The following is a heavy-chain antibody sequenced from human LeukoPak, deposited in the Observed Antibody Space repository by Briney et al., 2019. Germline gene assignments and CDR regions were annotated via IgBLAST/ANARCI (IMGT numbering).Heavy chain of an antibody. Sequence: GGSLRLSCAASGFTFSNYGMHWVRQAPGKGLEWVAVIWYDGSNKYYADSVKGRFTISRDNSKNTLYLQMNSLRAEDTAVYYCARDFLYYYDSSGYLVYYYYGMDVWGQGTTVTVSS. CDR3: ARDFLYYYDSSGYLVYYYYGMDV. D-gene: IGHD3-22*01. J-gene: IGHJ6*02. V-gene: IGHV3-33*01. CDR2: IWYDGSNK. CDR1: GFTFSNYG.